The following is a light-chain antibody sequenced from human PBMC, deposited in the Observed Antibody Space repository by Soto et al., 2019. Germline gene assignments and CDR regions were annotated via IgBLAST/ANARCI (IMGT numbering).Light chain of an antibody. V-gene: IGKV1-33*01. J-gene: IGKJ1*01. Sequence: DIQMTQSPSSLSASVGDRVTITCQASQDISNCLNWYQQKPGKAPKLLIYDASNLETGVPSRFSGSGSGTEFTLTISSLQPEDFATYYCQQYDSFSVTFGQGTKVEIK. CDR3: QQYDSFSVT. CDR1: QDISNC. CDR2: DAS.